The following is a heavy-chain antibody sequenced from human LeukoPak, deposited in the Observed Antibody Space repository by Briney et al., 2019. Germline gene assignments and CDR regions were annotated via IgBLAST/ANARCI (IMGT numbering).Heavy chain of an antibody. CDR3: ARRRLQIDC. J-gene: IGHJ4*02. D-gene: IGHD4-11*01. V-gene: IGHV3-23*01. CDR2: ISGSSGGT. Sequence: PGGSLRLSCAASGFTFSSYAMSWVRQAPGKGLEWVSGISGSSGGTYYAESVKGRFIISRDSSQNTLYLQMHSLKVEDTAIYYCARRRLQIDCWGQGTLVTVSS. CDR1: GFTFSSYA.